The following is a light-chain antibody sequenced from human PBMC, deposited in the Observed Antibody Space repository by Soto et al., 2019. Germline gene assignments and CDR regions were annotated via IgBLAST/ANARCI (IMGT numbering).Light chain of an antibody. CDR2: DAS. J-gene: IGKJ4*01. Sequence: IQVTQSPSSLSASVGDRVTITCRASQGISSYLGWYQQKPGKAPNLLIYDASTLHRGVPSRFSGGGSGTDFTLTISSLQPEDFATYYCQQVNVYPSTFGGGTKVDIK. CDR1: QGISSY. V-gene: IGKV1-9*01. CDR3: QQVNVYPST.